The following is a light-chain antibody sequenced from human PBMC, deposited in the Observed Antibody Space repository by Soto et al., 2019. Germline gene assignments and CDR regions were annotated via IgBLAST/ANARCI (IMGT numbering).Light chain of an antibody. Sequence: DIQMTQSPPSLSASVGDRVTITCRASKGINNYLAWFQQQPGTXXKXXIYATSTLHSGVPSRFTGSGSGTELTLTITSLQPEDFVTYYGQQYNSYPWTFGQGTKVDIK. CDR3: QQYNSYPWT. V-gene: IGKV1-16*01. J-gene: IGKJ1*01. CDR2: ATS. CDR1: KGINNY.